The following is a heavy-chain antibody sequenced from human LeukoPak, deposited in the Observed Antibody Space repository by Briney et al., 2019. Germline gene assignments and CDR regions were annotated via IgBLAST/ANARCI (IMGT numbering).Heavy chain of an antibody. CDR1: GGSFSGYY. V-gene: IGHV4-34*01. D-gene: IGHD6-13*01. J-gene: IGHJ4*02. CDR2: INHSGST. CDR3: ARGSSPSFY. Sequence: SETLSLTCAVYGGSFSGYYWSWIRQPPGKGLEWIGEINHSGSTNYNPSLKSRVAISVDTSKNQFSLKLSSVTAADTAVYYCARGSSPSFYWGQGTLVTVSS.